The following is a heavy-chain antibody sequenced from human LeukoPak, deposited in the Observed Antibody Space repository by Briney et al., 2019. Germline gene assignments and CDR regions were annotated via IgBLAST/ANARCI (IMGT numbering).Heavy chain of an antibody. Sequence: GRSLRLSCAASGFTFSSYGMHWVRQAPGKGLEWVAVIWYDGSNKYYEDSVKGRFTISRDNSKNTLYLQMNSLRAEDTAVYYCAREKGEWELLRFDYWGQGTLVTVSS. CDR1: GFTFSSYG. J-gene: IGHJ4*02. CDR2: IWYDGSNK. V-gene: IGHV3-33*01. CDR3: AREKGEWELLRFDY. D-gene: IGHD1-26*01.